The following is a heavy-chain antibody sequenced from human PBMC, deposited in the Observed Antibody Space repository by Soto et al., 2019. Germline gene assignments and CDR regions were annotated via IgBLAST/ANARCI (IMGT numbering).Heavy chain of an antibody. Sequence: EVQLVEPGGGLVKPGGSLRLSCAASGFTFSSYSMNWVRQAPGKGLEWVSSISSSSSYIYYADSVKGRFTISRDNAKNSLYLQMNSLRAEDTAVYYCARDALPYDYQNYYFDYWGQGTLVTVSS. CDR2: ISSSSSYI. CDR1: GFTFSSYS. CDR3: ARDALPYDYQNYYFDY. V-gene: IGHV3-21*01. J-gene: IGHJ4*02. D-gene: IGHD4-17*01.